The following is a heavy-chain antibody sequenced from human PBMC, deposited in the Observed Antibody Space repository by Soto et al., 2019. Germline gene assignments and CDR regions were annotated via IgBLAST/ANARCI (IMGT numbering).Heavy chain of an antibody. CDR1: GYTFTSYA. D-gene: IGHD6-19*01. CDR2: INAGNGNT. Sequence: ASVKVSCKASGYTFTSYAMHWVRQAPGQRLEWMGWINAGNGNTKYSQKFQGRVTITRDTSASTAYMELSSLRSEDTVVYYCARGIAVAATLEYYFDYWGQGTLVTVSS. V-gene: IGHV1-3*01. J-gene: IGHJ4*02. CDR3: ARGIAVAATLEYYFDY.